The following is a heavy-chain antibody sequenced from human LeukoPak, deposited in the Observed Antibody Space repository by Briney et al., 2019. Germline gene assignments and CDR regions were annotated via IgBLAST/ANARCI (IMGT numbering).Heavy chain of an antibody. D-gene: IGHD4-17*01. CDR3: AREGYDYGDLTRSPFDY. V-gene: IGHV3-33*01. J-gene: IGHJ4*02. Sequence: PGGSLRLSCAASGFTFSSYGMHWVRQAPGKGLEWVAVIWYDGSNKYYADSVKGRFTISRDNSKNTLYLQMNSLRAEDTAVYYCAREGYDYGDLTRSPFDYWGQGTLVTVSS. CDR1: GFTFSSYG. CDR2: IWYDGSNK.